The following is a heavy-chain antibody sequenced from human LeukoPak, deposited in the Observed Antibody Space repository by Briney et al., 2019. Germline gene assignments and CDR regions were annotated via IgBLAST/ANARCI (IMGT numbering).Heavy chain of an antibody. Sequence: PGGSLRLSCAASGFTFGNHVMHWVRQAPGKGLLWVSRINPDGTTTYQADSVKGRFTVSRDNADTALYLQMHNLRVEDTALYYCTRRLSMTHNAFDLWGQGTLVPVSS. V-gene: IGHV3-74*01. CDR1: GFTFGNHV. J-gene: IGHJ3*01. CDR2: INPDGTTT. D-gene: IGHD2-8*01. CDR3: TRRLSMTHNAFDL.